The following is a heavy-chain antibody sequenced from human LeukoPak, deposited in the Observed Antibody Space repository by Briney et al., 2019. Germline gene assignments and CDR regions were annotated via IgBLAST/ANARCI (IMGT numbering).Heavy chain of an antibody. Sequence: GGSLRLSCAASGFTFSSYWMSWARQAPGKGLEWVSSISSSSSYIYYADSVKGRFTISRDNAKNSLYLQMNSLRAEDTAVYYCARSQYCSSTSCYKKGGFDYWGQGTLVTVSS. CDR1: GFTFSSYW. CDR3: ARSQYCSSTSCYKKGGFDY. J-gene: IGHJ4*02. V-gene: IGHV3-21*01. CDR2: ISSSSSYI. D-gene: IGHD2-2*02.